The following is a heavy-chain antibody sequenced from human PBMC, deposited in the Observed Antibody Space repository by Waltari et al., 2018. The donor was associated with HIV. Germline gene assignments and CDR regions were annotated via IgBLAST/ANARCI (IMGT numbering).Heavy chain of an antibody. CDR2: IYHSGST. V-gene: IGHV4-4*02. CDR1: GGSISSSNW. J-gene: IGHJ6*02. D-gene: IGHD6-13*01. CDR3: AKDGIAAAGTDYYYGMDV. Sequence: QVQLQESGPGLVKPSGTLSLTCAVSGGSISSSNWWSWVRQPPGKGLEWIGEIYHSGSTNYNPSLKSRVTISVDKSKNQFSLKLSSVTAADTAVYYCAKDGIAAAGTDYYYGMDVWGQGTTVTVSS.